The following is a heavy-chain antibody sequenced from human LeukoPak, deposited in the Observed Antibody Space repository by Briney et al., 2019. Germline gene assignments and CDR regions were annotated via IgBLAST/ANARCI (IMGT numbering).Heavy chain of an antibody. CDR2: INPSGGST. D-gene: IGHD1-20*01. Sequence: ASVKVSCKASGYTFTSYYMHWVRQAPGQGLEWMGIINPSGGSTSYAHKFQGRVTMTRDTSTSTVYMELSSLRSEDTAVYYCARGYRYNWNDLSWFGDAFDIWGQGTMVTVSS. CDR3: ARGYRYNWNDLSWFGDAFDI. J-gene: IGHJ3*02. V-gene: IGHV1-46*01. CDR1: GYTFTSYY.